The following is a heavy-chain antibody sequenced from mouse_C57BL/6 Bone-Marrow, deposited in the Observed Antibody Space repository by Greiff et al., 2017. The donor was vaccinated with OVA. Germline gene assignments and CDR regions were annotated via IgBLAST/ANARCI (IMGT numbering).Heavy chain of an antibody. V-gene: IGHV1-64*01. CDR3: ARESDYGSSYRYFDY. CDR1: GYTFTSYW. J-gene: IGHJ2*01. CDR2: IHPNSGST. Sequence: QVQLQQPGAELVKPGASVKLSCKASGYTFTSYWMHWVKQRPGPGLEWIGMIHPNSGSTNYNEKFKSKATLTVDKSSSPAYMQLSSLTSEDSAVYYCARESDYGSSYRYFDYWGQGTTLTVSS. D-gene: IGHD1-1*01.